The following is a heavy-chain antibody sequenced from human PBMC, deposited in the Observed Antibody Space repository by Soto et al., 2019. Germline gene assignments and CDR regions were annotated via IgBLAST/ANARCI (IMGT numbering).Heavy chain of an antibody. D-gene: IGHD4-17*01. CDR3: ARGTDYGSYYYYMDV. CDR2: IYYSVTT. V-gene: IGHV4-59*01. CDR1: GGSLSSYY. Sequence: SETLSLTCTVSGGSLSSYYWRWIRQPSGKGLEWIGYIYYSVTTNYNPSLKSRVTISVDTSKNQFSLNLTSVTAADTAVYYCARGTDYGSYYYYMDVWGKGTTVTVSS. J-gene: IGHJ6*03.